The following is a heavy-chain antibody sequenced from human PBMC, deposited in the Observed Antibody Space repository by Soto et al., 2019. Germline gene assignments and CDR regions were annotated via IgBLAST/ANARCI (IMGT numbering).Heavy chain of an antibody. D-gene: IGHD1-26*01. Sequence: EVQLVESGGGLVQPGGSLRLSCAGSGFTFSNYWMHWVRQAPGKGLEWVSRIDHDGPTDYADSVRGRFTISRDNAENTLYLQMNRLRPEDTAVYYCVRHSHGDYWGQGTLVTVSS. CDR3: VRHSHGDY. V-gene: IGHV3-74*01. J-gene: IGHJ4*02. CDR2: IDHDGPT. CDR1: GFTFSNYW.